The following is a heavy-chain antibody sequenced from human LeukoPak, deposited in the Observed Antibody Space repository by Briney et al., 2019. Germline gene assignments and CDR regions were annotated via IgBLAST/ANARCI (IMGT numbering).Heavy chain of an antibody. Sequence: GGSLRLSCAASGFTFSSYGMYWVRQAPGKGLEWVAFIRYDGSNKYYADSVKGRFTVSRDNSKNTLYLQMGSLRAEDMAVYYCARWGQLAFDYWGQGTLVTVSS. CDR3: ARWGQLAFDY. CDR2: IRYDGSNK. CDR1: GFTFSSYG. V-gene: IGHV3-30*02. D-gene: IGHD6-6*01. J-gene: IGHJ4*02.